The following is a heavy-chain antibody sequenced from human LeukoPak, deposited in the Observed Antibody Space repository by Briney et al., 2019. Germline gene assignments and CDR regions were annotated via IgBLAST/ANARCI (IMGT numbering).Heavy chain of an antibody. V-gene: IGHV3-30*18. J-gene: IGHJ4*02. CDR3: TKERPEEYYGSDSHFDY. D-gene: IGHD3-10*01. CDR2: ISYEDGSNK. CDR1: GFTSRCYV. Sequence: PGGSLRLSYAASGFTSRCYVMHWVRQAPGKGLEWVAAISYEDGSNKYYADSVKGRFTISRDNSKNTLYLQMNSLRAEDTAIYSCTKERPEEYYGSDSHFDYWGQGTLVTVSS.